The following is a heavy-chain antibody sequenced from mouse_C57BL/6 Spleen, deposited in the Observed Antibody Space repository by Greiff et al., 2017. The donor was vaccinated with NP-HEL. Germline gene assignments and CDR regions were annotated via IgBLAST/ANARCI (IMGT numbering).Heavy chain of an antibody. J-gene: IGHJ3*01. D-gene: IGHD1-1*01. CDR1: GYTFTDYY. V-gene: IGHV1-19*01. CDR3: ASNYGSSYWFAY. CDR2: INPYNGGT. Sequence: VQLQQSGPVLVKPGASVKMSCKASGYTFTDYYMNWVKQSHGKSLEWIGVINPYNGGTSYNQKFKGKATLTVDKSSSTAYMELNSLTSEDSAVYYCASNYGSSYWFAYWGQGTLVTVSA.